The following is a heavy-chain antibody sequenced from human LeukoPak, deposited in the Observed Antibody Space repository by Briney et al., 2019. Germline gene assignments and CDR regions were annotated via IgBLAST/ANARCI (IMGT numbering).Heavy chain of an antibody. CDR1: GGSINNYY. D-gene: IGHD3-10*01. CDR2: IYDSGST. CDR3: ARKTVLLSWFDP. Sequence: SETLSLTCTVSGGSINNYYWSWIRQPPWKGLEWIGSIYDSGSTNYNPSLKSRVTISVDTSKNHFSLKLSSVTAADTAVYYCARKTVLLSWFDPWGQGTLVTVSS. J-gene: IGHJ5*02. V-gene: IGHV4-59*13.